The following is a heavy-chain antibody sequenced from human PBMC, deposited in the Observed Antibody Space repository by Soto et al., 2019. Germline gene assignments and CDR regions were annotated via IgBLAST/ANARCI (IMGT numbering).Heavy chain of an antibody. D-gene: IGHD7-27*01. CDR2: IYYSGRT. CDR3: ARDLWARTDAFDI. CDR1: GGSISSGDYY. Sequence: QVQLQESGPGLVKPSQTLSLTCTVSGGSISSGDYYWSWIRQPPGKGLEWIGYIYYSGRTYYNPSLTSRITISLDTSKNQFSLKLTSVTAADTAVYYCARDLWARTDAFDIWGQGTMVTVSS. J-gene: IGHJ3*02. V-gene: IGHV4-30-4*01.